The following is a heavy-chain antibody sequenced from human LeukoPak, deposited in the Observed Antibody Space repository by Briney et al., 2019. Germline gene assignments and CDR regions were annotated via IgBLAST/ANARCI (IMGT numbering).Heavy chain of an antibody. CDR2: IYYSGST. CDR3: AREGMAVGFARFPIFNY. V-gene: IGHV4-59*01. D-gene: IGHD6-19*01. CDR1: GGSISSYY. Sequence: SETLSLTCTVSGGSISSYYWNWIRQSPGKGLEWIGDIYYSGSTNYNPSLKSRVTISVDTSKNQFSLRLTSVTAADTAVYYCAREGMAVGFARFPIFNYWGQGTLVTVS. J-gene: IGHJ4*02.